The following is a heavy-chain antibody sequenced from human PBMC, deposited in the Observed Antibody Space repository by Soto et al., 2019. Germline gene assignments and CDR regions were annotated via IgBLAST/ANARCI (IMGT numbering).Heavy chain of an antibody. D-gene: IGHD4-17*01. V-gene: IGHV3-23*01. CDR1: GFTFSSYA. J-gene: IGHJ1*01. Sequence: GGSLRLSCAASGFTFSSYAMSWVRQAPGKGLEWVSAISGSGGSTYYADSVKGRFTSSRDNSKNPLYLQMNSLRAEDTAVYYCARIYSGGATVKFGYFQHWGQGTLVTVSS. CDR3: ARIYSGGATVKFGYFQH. CDR2: ISGSGGST.